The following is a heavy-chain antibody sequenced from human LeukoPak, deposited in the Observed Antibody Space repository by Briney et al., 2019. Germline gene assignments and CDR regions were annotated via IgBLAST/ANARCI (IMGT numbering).Heavy chain of an antibody. V-gene: IGHV3-48*01. D-gene: IGHD3-3*01. CDR1: GFTFSIYS. CDR3: ARGDPIYDFWSGGDY. J-gene: IGHJ4*02. CDR2: ISSSSHSTI. Sequence: GGSLRLSRAASGFTFSIYSMNWVRQAPGKGLEWVSYISSSSHSTIHYVDSVKGRFTISRDNAKNSLYLQMNSLRAEDTAVYYCARGDPIYDFWSGGDYWGQGSLVTVSS.